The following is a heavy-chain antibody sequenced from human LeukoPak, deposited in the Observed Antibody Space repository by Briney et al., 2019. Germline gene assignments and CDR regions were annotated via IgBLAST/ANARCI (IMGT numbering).Heavy chain of an antibody. CDR1: GFAFNTYW. CDR3: ARDKGYSIDQ. V-gene: IGHV3-74*01. CDR2: INGDGSST. J-gene: IGHJ5*02. Sequence: GGSLRLSCAASGFAFNTYWMHWVRQAPGTGLVWVSRINGDGSSTSYADFVKGRFTISRDNAKNTLYLQMNSLRAEETAIYYCARDKGYSIDQWGQGTLVTVSS. D-gene: IGHD5-18*01.